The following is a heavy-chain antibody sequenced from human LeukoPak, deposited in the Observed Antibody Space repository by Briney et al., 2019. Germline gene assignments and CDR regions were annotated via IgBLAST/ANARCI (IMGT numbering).Heavy chain of an antibody. J-gene: IGHJ6*03. D-gene: IGHD2-2*01. Sequence: ASVKVSCKASGYTFTGYYMHWVRQAPGQGLEWMGWINPNSGGTNYAQKFQGRVTMTRDTSISTAYMELSRLRSDDTAVYYCARDTPRVVGHMDVWGKGTTVTVSS. CDR3: ARDTPRVVGHMDV. V-gene: IGHV1-2*02. CDR1: GYTFTGYY. CDR2: INPNSGGT.